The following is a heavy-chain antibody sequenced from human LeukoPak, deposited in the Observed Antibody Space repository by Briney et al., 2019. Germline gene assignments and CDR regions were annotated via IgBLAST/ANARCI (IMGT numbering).Heavy chain of an antibody. V-gene: IGHV3-66*01. D-gene: IGHD6-19*01. Sequence: GGSLRLSCAVSGVTVSSNHMSWVRQAPGKGLEWVSAIYSGGGTYYADSVKGRFTLSRDISKNTLYLQMNSLRAEDTAVYYCARGPYSSGSSADYWGQGTLVTVSS. CDR3: ARGPYSSGSSADY. CDR1: GVTVSSNH. CDR2: IYSGGGT. J-gene: IGHJ4*02.